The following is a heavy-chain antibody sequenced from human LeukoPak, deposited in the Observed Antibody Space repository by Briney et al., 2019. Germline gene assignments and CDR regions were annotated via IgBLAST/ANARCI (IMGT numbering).Heavy chain of an antibody. CDR3: ARTSVDNWFDP. Sequence: GGSLRLSCAASGFTFSDYSMNWVRQAPGKGLEWVSPISSSTTYKYYADSVRGRFTISRDNAKNLLYLQMDSLRAEDTAVYYCARTSVDNWFDPWGQGTLVTVSS. V-gene: IGHV3-21*01. CDR1: GFTFSDYS. J-gene: IGHJ5*02. CDR2: ISSSTTYK.